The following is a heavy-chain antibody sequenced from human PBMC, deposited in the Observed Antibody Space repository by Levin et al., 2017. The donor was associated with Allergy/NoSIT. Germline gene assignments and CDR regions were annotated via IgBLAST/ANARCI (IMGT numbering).Heavy chain of an antibody. CDR1: GFTFSSYA. V-gene: IGHV3-23*01. Sequence: GGSLRLSCAASGFTFSSYAMSWVRQAPGKGLEWVSAISGSGGSTYYADSVKGRFTISRDNSKNMLYLQMNSLRAEDTAVYYCAKVPKRLGYFDYWGQGTLVTVSS. CDR3: AKVPKRLGYFDY. CDR2: ISGSGGST. J-gene: IGHJ4*02. D-gene: IGHD3-16*01.